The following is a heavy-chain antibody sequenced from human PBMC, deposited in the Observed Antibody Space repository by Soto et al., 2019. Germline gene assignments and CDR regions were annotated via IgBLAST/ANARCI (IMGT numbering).Heavy chain of an antibody. V-gene: IGHV3-66*01. CDR1: GFTVSSNY. D-gene: IGHD3-10*01. J-gene: IGHJ6*02. CDR2: IYSGGST. CDR3: ARDMVRAMDV. Sequence: EVQLVESGGGLVQPGGSLRLSCAASGFTVSSNYMSWVRQAPGKGLEWVSVIYSGGSTYYADSVKGGFTISRDNSKNTLDLQMHSLRAEDTAVYYCARDMVRAMDVWGQGTMVTVSS.